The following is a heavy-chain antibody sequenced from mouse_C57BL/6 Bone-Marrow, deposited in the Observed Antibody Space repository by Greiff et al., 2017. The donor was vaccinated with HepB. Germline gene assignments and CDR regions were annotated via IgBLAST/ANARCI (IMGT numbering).Heavy chain of an antibody. D-gene: IGHD1-1*01. V-gene: IGHV1-61*01. CDR2: IYPSDSET. CDR1: GYTFTSYW. J-gene: IGHJ2*01. Sequence: QVQLKQPGAELVRPGSSVKLSCKASGYTFTSYWMDWVKQRPGQGLEWIGNIYPSDSETHYNQKFKDKATLTVDKSSSTAYMQLSSLTSEDSAVYYCARGDYYGSSFDYGGQGTTLTVSA. CDR3: ARGDYYGSSFDY.